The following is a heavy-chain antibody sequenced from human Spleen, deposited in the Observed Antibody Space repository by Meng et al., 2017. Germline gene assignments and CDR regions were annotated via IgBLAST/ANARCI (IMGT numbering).Heavy chain of an antibody. CDR2: IYYSGST. CDR3: ARGRGGMATSFDY. J-gene: IGHJ4*02. CDR1: GGSFRGYY. V-gene: IGHV4-34*01. Sequence: QVQLQQWGAGLLKPSARLSLTCAGDGGSFRGYYWSWIRQPPGKGLEWIGSIYYSGSTYYNPSLKSRVTISVDTSKNQFSLKLSSVTAADTAVYYCARGRGGMATSFDYWGQGTLVTVSS. D-gene: IGHD5-24*01.